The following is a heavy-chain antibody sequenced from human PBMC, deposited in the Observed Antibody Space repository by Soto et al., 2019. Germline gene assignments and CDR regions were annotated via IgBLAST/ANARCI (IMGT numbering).Heavy chain of an antibody. CDR2: ISAYNGNT. Sequence: QVPLVQSGAEVKKPGASVKVSCKASGYTFTSYGISWVRQAPGQGLEWMGWISAYNGNTNYAQKLQGRVTMTTDTSTSTAYMELRSLRSDDTAVYYCARVKYSPPYYSYCGMDVWGQGTTVTVSS. J-gene: IGHJ6*02. CDR1: GYTFTSYG. V-gene: IGHV1-18*01. CDR3: ARVKYSPPYYSYCGMDV. D-gene: IGHD5-18*01.